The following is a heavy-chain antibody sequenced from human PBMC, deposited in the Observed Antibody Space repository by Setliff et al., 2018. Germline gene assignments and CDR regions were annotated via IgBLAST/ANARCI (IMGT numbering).Heavy chain of an antibody. J-gene: IGHJ2*01. CDR3: ARKGYYGSGSYYTNNWYFDL. CDR2: IIPIFGTA. D-gene: IGHD3-10*01. Sequence: GASVKVSCKASGGTFSSYAISWVRQAPGQGLEWMGGIIPIFGTANYAQKFQGRVTITADESTSTAYMELSSLGSEDTAVYYCARKGYYGSGSYYTNNWYFDLWGRGTLVTVSS. V-gene: IGHV1-69*13. CDR1: GGTFSSYA.